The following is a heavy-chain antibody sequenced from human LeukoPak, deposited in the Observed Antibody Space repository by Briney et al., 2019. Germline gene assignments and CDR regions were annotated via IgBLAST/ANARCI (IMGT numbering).Heavy chain of an antibody. V-gene: IGHV4-34*01. CDR1: GGSFSGYY. Sequence: KPSETLSLTCAVYGGSFSGYYWSWIRQPPGKGLEWIGEINHSGSTNYNPSLKSRVTISVDTSKNQFSLKLSSVTAADTAVYYCARGQELPGRGSSWYPPPNYGMDAWGKGTTVTVSS. CDR2: INHSGST. CDR3: ARGQELPGRGSSWYPPPNYGMDA. J-gene: IGHJ6*04. D-gene: IGHD6-13*01.